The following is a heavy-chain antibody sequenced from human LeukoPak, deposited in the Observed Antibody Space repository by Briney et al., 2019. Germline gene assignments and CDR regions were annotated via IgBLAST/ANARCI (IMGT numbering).Heavy chain of an antibody. CDR2: ISSSGSTI. D-gene: IGHD3-10*01. CDR1: GFTFSDYY. J-gene: IGHJ3*02. CDR3: AGAVRFGSHRDAFDI. Sequence: GGSLRLSRAASGFTFSDYYMSWIRQAPGKGLEWGSYISSSGSTIYYADSVKGRFTISRDNAKNSLYLQMNSLRAEDTAVYYCAGAVRFGSHRDAFDIWGQGTMVTVSS. V-gene: IGHV3-11*01.